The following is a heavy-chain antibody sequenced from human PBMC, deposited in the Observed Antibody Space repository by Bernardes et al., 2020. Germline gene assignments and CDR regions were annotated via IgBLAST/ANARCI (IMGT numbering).Heavy chain of an antibody. J-gene: IGHJ4*02. CDR1: GGSVSSVSYF. CDR3: AAIVTTSDYFDF. V-gene: IGHV4-61*01. CDR2: NYYSGSN. Sequence: SETLSLTCTVSGGSVSSVSYFWTWIRQPPGKGLEWIGYNYYSGSNNYNPSLKSRVTISLDTSKNQFSLNVSSVTAADTAVYYCAAIVTTSDYFDFWGQGTLVTVSS. D-gene: IGHD5-12*01.